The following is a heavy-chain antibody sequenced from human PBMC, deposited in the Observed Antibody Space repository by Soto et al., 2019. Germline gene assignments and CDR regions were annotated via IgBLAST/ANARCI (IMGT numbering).Heavy chain of an antibody. CDR3: ARDNVFGDSGRGWDSSDI. J-gene: IGHJ3*02. Sequence: SETLSLTCTVSGGSISSYYWSWIRQPPWKGLEWIGYIYYSGSTNYNPSLKSRVTISVDTSKNQFSLKLSSVTAADTAVYYCARDNVFGDSGRGWDSSDICAQGTMVTGSS. CDR1: GGSISSYY. D-gene: IGHD2-15*01. V-gene: IGHV4-59*01. CDR2: IYYSGST.